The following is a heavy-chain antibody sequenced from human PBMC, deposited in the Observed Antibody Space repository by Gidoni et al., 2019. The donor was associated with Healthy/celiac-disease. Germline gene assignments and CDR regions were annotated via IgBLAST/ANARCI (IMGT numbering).Heavy chain of an antibody. V-gene: IGHV4-34*01. CDR3: ARGRVRYSSSWYLDY. J-gene: IGHJ4*02. CDR2: INHSGST. CDR1: GGYFRGYY. Sequence: QVQLQQWGARRVKHSETLSLTCAVDGGYFRGYYWSWIRQPPGKGLEWIGEINHSGSTNYNPSLKSRVTISVDTSTNQFSLKLSSVTAADTAVYYCARGRVRYSSSWYLDYWGQGTLVTVSS. D-gene: IGHD6-13*01.